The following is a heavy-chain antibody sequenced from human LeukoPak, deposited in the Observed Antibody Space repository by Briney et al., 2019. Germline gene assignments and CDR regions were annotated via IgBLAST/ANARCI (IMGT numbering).Heavy chain of an antibody. Sequence: ASVKVSCKASGYTFTSYYMHWVRQAPGQGLEWMGWINPNSGGTNYAQKFQGRVTMARDTSISTAYMELSRLRSDDTAVYYCARDSGSYLVYFDYWGQGTLVTVSS. D-gene: IGHD1-26*01. CDR3: ARDSGSYLVYFDY. J-gene: IGHJ4*02. CDR1: GYTFTSYY. V-gene: IGHV1-2*02. CDR2: INPNSGGT.